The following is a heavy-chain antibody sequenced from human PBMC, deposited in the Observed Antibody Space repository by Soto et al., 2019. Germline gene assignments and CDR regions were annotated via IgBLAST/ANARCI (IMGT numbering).Heavy chain of an antibody. V-gene: IGHV4-61*01. CDR3: AREGVVPAAMEDYYYGMDV. CDR2: IYYSGST. J-gene: IGHJ6*02. CDR1: GGSVSSGSYY. D-gene: IGHD2-2*01. Sequence: SETLSLTCTASGGSVSSGSYYWSWIRQPPGKGLEWIGYIYYSGSTNYNPSLKSRVTISVDTPKNQFSLKLSSVTAADTAVYYCAREGVVPAAMEDYYYGMDVWGQGTTVTVSS.